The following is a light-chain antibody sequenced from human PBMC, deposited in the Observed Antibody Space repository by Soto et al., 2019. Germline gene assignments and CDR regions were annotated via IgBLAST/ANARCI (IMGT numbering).Light chain of an antibody. J-gene: IGKJ1*01. V-gene: IGKV3-15*01. CDR3: QQYENWPRT. Sequence: EIVMTQSPVTLSVSPGERATLSCRASQSVRNNLAWYQQKPGQAPRLLIYGATRATGFPARFSGSGSGTEFTLTISSLQSEDFAVYYCQQYENWPRTFGQGTKVDIK. CDR2: GA. CDR1: QSVRNN.